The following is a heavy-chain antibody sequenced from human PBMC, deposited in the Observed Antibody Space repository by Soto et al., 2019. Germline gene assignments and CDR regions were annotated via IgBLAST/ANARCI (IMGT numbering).Heavy chain of an antibody. Sequence: GASVKVSCKASGYTFTSYGISWVRQAPGQGLEWMGWISAYNGNTNYAQKLQGRVTMTTDTSTSTAYMELRSLRSDDTAVYYCVRYFDWSPMVFFDYWGQGTLVTVSS. CDR2: ISAYNGNT. CDR1: GYTFTSYG. J-gene: IGHJ4*02. CDR3: VRYFDWSPMVFFDY. V-gene: IGHV1-18*01. D-gene: IGHD3-9*01.